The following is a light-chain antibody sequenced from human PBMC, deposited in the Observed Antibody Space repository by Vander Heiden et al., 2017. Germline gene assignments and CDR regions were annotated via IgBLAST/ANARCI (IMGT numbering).Light chain of an antibody. V-gene: IGLV2-14*01. Sequence: QSALTPPASVSGSPGQSITISCTGTSSEVGGYNYVSWYQQHPGKAPKLMIYDGSNRPSGVSNRFSGSKSGNTASLTISGLQAEDEAEYYCSSYTSSSTDVFGTGTKVTVL. CDR1: SSEVGGYNY. J-gene: IGLJ1*01. CDR2: DGS. CDR3: SSYTSSSTDV.